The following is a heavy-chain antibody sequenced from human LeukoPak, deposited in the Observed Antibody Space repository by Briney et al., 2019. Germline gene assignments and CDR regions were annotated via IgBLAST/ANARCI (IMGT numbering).Heavy chain of an antibody. CDR2: VSWDGGST. V-gene: IGHV3-43D*03. CDR3: AKEDFDY. J-gene: IGHJ4*02. CDR1: GFSFSGSA. Sequence: GGSLRLSCAASGFSFSGSAMHWVRQAPGKGLEWVSLVSWDGGSTYYADSVKVRFTISRDNSKNSLYLQMNSLRAEDTALYYCAKEDFDYWGQGTLVTVSS.